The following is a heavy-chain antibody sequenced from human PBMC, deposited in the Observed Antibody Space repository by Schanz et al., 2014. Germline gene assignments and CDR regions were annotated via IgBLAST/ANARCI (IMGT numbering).Heavy chain of an antibody. CDR1: GRTFIVYHV. Sequence: QVQLVQSGAEVKKPGASMKVSCKASGRTFIVYHVLHWVRQAPGQGLEWMGWIGGSDGNTNFGQKSTGRVTITTDTSTSTVYMELRSLTSDDSAVYYCARDRDQWDGNYLDYWGQGALVTVSS. D-gene: IGHD1-26*01. J-gene: IGHJ4*02. V-gene: IGHV1-18*01. CDR2: IGGSDGNT. CDR3: ARDRDQWDGNYLDY.